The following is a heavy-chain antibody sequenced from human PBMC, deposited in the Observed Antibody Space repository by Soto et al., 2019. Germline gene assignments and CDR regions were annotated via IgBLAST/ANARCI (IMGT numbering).Heavy chain of an antibody. D-gene: IGHD3-9*01. J-gene: IGHJ4*02. CDR2: IYYNGNI. V-gene: IGHV4-59*01. Sequence: QVQLQESGPGLVKPLETLSLTCTVPGGSITSYYWSWVRQPPGKGLEWIGYIYYNGNINYNPSLSRRLTITLDTSKNQFSLRLSCVTAADTAVYYCSTGRVYFGSEYWGQGTLVTVSS. CDR3: STGRVYFGSEY. CDR1: GGSITSYY.